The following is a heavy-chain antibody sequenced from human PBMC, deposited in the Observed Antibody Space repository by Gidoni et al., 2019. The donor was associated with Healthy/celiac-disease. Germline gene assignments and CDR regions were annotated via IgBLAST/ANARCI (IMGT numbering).Heavy chain of an antibody. D-gene: IGHD5-12*01. Sequence: QVQLQQWGAGLSKPSETLTLPCAVYGGSFSAYYWSSIRQPPGKGLEWIGEINHSGSTNYNPSLKSRVTISVDTSKNQFSLKLSSVTAADTAVYYCARRQRWLQPPDYWGQGTLVTVSS. CDR3: ARRQRWLQPPDY. CDR2: INHSGST. CDR1: GGSFSAYY. V-gene: IGHV4-34*01. J-gene: IGHJ4*02.